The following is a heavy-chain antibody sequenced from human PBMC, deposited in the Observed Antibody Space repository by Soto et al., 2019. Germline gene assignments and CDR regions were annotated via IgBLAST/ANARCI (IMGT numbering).Heavy chain of an antibody. Sequence: SETLSLTCPFSGVSITSYYWSWMRQPPGKGLEWIGYIYYSGSTNYNPSLKSRVTISVDTSKNQFSLKLSSVTAADTAVYYCARPHGGSSGWDNWFDPWGQGTLVTVS. V-gene: IGHV4-59*01. CDR2: IYYSGST. CDR3: ARPHGGSSGWDNWFDP. J-gene: IGHJ5*02. D-gene: IGHD6-25*01. CDR1: GVSITSYY.